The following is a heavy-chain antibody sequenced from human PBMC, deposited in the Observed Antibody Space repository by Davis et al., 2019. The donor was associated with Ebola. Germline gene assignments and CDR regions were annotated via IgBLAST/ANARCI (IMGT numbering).Heavy chain of an antibody. CDR3: ARHTRYCSSTSCYWTFDY. CDR2: IYYSGST. CDR1: GGSISSYY. Sequence: SETLSLTFTVPGGSISSYYWSWIRQPPGKGLEWIGYIYYSGSTNYNPSLKSRVTISVDTSKNQFSLKLSSVTAADTAVYYCARHTRYCSSTSCYWTFDYWGQGTLVTVSS. V-gene: IGHV4-59*08. J-gene: IGHJ4*02. D-gene: IGHD2-2*01.